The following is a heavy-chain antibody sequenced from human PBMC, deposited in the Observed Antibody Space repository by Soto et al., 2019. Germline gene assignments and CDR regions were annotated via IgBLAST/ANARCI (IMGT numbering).Heavy chain of an antibody. CDR1: GGSISSYY. V-gene: IGHV4-59*01. CDR3: ASRLWFGELLKH. D-gene: IGHD3-10*01. CDR2: IYYSGST. Sequence: QVQLQESGPGLVKPSETLSLTCTVSGGSISSYYWSWIRQPPGKGLEWIGYIYYSGSTNYNPSLRSRVTIAVDTSKNQSARKRSSVTAADTAVYSCASRLWFGELLKHWGQGTLVTVSS. J-gene: IGHJ4*02.